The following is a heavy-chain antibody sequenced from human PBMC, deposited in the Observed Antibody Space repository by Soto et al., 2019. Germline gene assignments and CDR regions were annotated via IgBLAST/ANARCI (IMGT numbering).Heavy chain of an antibody. CDR3: ARGLGYYYYGMDV. CDR1: GFTFSSYG. CDR2: IWYDGSNK. V-gene: IGHV3-33*01. Sequence: QVQLVESGGGVVQPGRSLRLSCAASGFTFSSYGMHWVRQAPGKGLEWVAVIWYDGSNKDYADSVKGRFTISRDNSKNTLYLQMNSLRAEDTAVYYCARGLGYYYYGMDVWGQGTTVIVSS. J-gene: IGHJ6*02.